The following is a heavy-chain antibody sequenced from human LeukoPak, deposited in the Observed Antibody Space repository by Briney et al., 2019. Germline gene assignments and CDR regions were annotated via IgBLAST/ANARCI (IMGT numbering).Heavy chain of an antibody. V-gene: IGHV3-23*01. CDR1: GFTLSSYA. Sequence: GESLKISCKASGFTLSSYAMSWVRQAPGKGLEWVSAISGSGGSTYYADSVKGRFTISRDNAENSLSLQMNSLRAEDTAVYYCARRYCSSTSCTLDYWGQGTLVTVSS. D-gene: IGHD2-2*01. CDR2: ISGSGGST. J-gene: IGHJ4*02. CDR3: ARRYCSSTSCTLDY.